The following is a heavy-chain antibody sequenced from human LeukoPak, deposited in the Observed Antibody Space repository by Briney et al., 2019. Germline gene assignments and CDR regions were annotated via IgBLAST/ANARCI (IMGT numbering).Heavy chain of an antibody. CDR3: ARDYGSGRRYYYMDV. D-gene: IGHD3-10*01. Sequence: SETLSLTCTVSGGSISRSSYYWGWIRQPPGKGLEWIGSMYYSGSTLCNPSLKSRVTILVDTSKNQFSLKLSSVTAADTAVYYCARDYGSGRRYYYMDVWGKGTTVTVSS. CDR1: GGSISRSSYY. V-gene: IGHV4-39*07. CDR2: MYYSGST. J-gene: IGHJ6*03.